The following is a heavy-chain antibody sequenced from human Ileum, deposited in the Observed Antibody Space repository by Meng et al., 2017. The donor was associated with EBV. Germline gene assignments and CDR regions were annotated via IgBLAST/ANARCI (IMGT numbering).Heavy chain of an antibody. CDR1: GFTFSSYW. V-gene: IGHV3-74*01. CDR2: INCYVSTK. J-gene: IGHJ4*02. D-gene: IGHD2-21*01. CDR3: AKDCFGDKDS. Sequence: EGQVGESGGGAVQPGGSLRLSCAASGFTFSSYWIHWVRQAPGKGLVGISCINCYVSTKSHADSVKGRFTISRDNAKNTVYLQMNNLRADDTAVYYCAKDCFGDKDSWGQGTLVTVSS.